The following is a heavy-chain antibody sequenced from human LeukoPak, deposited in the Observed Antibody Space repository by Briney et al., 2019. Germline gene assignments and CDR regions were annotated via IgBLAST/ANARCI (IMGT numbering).Heavy chain of an antibody. CDR1: GFTLSSYG. V-gene: IGHV3-30*18. D-gene: IGHD6-13*01. Sequence: GGSLRLSCAASGFTLSSYGMHWVRQAPGKGLEWVAVISYDGSNKYYADSVKGRFSISRDNSKNTLYLQMNSLRAEDTAVYYLSKGIWGQQLVLSCDDWGQGTLVTVPS. J-gene: IGHJ4*02. CDR3: SKGIWGQQLVLSCDD. CDR2: ISYDGSNK.